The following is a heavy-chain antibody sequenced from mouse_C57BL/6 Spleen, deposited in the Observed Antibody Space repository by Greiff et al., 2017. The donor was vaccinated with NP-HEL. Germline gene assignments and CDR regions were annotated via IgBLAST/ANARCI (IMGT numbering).Heavy chain of an antibody. CDR3: AREFGNLRVGDY. V-gene: IGHV1-55*01. CDR1: GYTFTSYW. CDR2: IYPGSGST. D-gene: IGHD1-1*01. J-gene: IGHJ2*01. Sequence: VQLQQPGAELVKPGASVKMSCKASGYTFTSYWITWVKQRPGQGLEWIGDIYPGSGSTNYNEKFKSKATLTVDTSSSTAYMQLSSLTSEDAAVYYCAREFGNLRVGDYWGQGTTLTVSS.